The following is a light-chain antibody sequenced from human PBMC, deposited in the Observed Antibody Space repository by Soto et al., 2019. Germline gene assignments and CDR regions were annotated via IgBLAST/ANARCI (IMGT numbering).Light chain of an antibody. CDR1: QSIGGTY. Sequence: IALTQSPATLSLSPGERATLSCRASQSIGGTYLAWYQQKPGQAPRLLIYGASSRATGIPDRFSGSGSGTDVPLSISRLEREDFAMYYCQQYGMSPPVTFGGGTKLEIK. CDR3: QQYGMSPPVT. J-gene: IGKJ4*01. V-gene: IGKV3-20*01. CDR2: GAS.